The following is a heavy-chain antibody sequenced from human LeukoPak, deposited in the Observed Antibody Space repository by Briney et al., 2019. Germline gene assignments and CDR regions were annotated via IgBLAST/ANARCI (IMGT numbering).Heavy chain of an antibody. J-gene: IGHJ4*02. CDR2: ISAYNGNT. D-gene: IGHD3-3*01. Sequence: ASVTVSCTASGYTFTSYGISWVRQAPGQGLEWMGWISAYNGNTNYAQKLQGRVTMTTDTSTSTAYMELRSLRSDDTAVYYCARDQLTIFGVVMNGDYYFDYWGQGTLVTVSS. CDR3: ARDQLTIFGVVMNGDYYFDY. V-gene: IGHV1-18*01. CDR1: GYTFTSYG.